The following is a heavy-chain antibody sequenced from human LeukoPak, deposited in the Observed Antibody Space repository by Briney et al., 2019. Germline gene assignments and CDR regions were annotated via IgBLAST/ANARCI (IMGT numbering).Heavy chain of an antibody. D-gene: IGHD5-18*01. CDR1: GFTFSDAW. Sequence: GGSLRLSCVDSGFTFSDAWMNWVRQVPGKGLEWIGRIKSKTHGETTEYAAPVKGRFTISRDDSKNTLYLQMNSLKIEDSGLYYRATRGATYTYGYSWFDPWGQGTLVTVSS. J-gene: IGHJ5*02. CDR2: IKSKTHGETT. V-gene: IGHV3-15*01. CDR3: ATRGATYTYGYSWFDP.